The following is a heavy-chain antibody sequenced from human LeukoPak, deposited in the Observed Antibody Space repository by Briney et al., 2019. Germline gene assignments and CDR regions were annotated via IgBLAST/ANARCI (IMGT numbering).Heavy chain of an antibody. CDR1: GFIFSNYG. J-gene: IGHJ4*02. CDR3: AKDLCLRAFWSGYFTY. CDR2: ISASGSAT. D-gene: IGHD3-3*01. V-gene: IGHV3-23*01. Sequence: TGGSLRLSCAASGFIFSNYGMNWVRQAPGKGLELVAAISASGSATSYADSVRGRFTISRDNSKTTTYLQMNSLSAEDTAVFYCAKDLCLRAFWSGYFTYWGQGIPVTVSS.